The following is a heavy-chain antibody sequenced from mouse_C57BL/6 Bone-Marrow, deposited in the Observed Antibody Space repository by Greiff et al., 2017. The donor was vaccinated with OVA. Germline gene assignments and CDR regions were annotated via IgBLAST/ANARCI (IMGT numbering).Heavy chain of an antibody. J-gene: IGHJ2*01. CDR2: ISDGGSYT. V-gene: IGHV5-4*01. CDR1: GFTFSSYA. D-gene: IGHD1-1*01. Sequence: EVKLVESGGGLVKPGGSLKLSCAASGFTFSSYAMSWVRQTPEKRLEWVATISDGGSYTYYPDNVKGRFTISRDNAKNNLYLQMSHLKSEDTAMYYCARDRRGYYYGSSLGYWGQGTTLTVSS. CDR3: ARDRRGYYYGSSLGY.